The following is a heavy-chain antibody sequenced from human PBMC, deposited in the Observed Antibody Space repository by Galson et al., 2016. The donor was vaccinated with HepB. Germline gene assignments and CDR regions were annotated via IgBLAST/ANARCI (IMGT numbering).Heavy chain of an antibody. CDR2: IWYDGVNK. J-gene: IGHJ4*02. Sequence: SLRLSCAASGFSFSSHGMNWVRQAPGKGLEWVAIIWYDGVNKNYAESVKGRFTISRDNSKNTVYLQMNSLRAENTAVYYCAREGQWLDGIDYWGQGTLVTVSS. CDR3: AREGQWLDGIDY. V-gene: IGHV3-33*01. D-gene: IGHD6-19*01. CDR1: GFSFSSHG.